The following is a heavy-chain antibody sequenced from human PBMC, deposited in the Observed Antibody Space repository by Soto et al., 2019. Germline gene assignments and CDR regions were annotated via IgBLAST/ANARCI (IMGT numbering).Heavy chain of an antibody. J-gene: IGHJ5*02. D-gene: IGHD2-21*02. CDR2: IYYSGST. CDR3: ARGYGGDYFWFDL. Sequence: SETLSLTCTVSGGSINNFYWTWIRQPPGEGLEWIANIYYSGSTNYSPSLESRVTISVDTSKNQFSLKLTSVTAADTAVYYCARGYGGDYFWFDLWGQGTQVTVSS. V-gene: IGHV4-59*01. CDR1: GGSINNFY.